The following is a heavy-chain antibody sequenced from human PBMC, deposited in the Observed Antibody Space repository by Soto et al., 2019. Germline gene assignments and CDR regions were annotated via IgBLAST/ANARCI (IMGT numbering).Heavy chain of an antibody. CDR1: GGTFSSYA. CDR3: AREGGYYYDSSGPVNWFDP. J-gene: IGHJ5*02. Sequence: SVKVSCKASGGTFSSYAISWVRQAPGQGLEWMGGIIPIFGTANYAQKFQGRVTITADESTSTAYMELSSLRSEDTAVYYCAREGGYYYDSSGPVNWFDPWGQGTLVTVSS. CDR2: IIPIFGTA. D-gene: IGHD3-22*01. V-gene: IGHV1-69*13.